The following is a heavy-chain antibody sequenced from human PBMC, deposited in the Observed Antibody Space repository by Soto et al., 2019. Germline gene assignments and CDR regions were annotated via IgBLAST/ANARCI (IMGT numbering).Heavy chain of an antibody. CDR2: ISSSSSTI. CDR3: ARVLRAYYYYYMDV. J-gene: IGHJ6*03. V-gene: IGHV3-48*01. Sequence: EVQLVESGGGLVQPGGSLRLSCAASGFTFSSYSMNWVRQAPGKGLEWVSYISSSSSTIYYAASVKGRFTISRDNAKNSLYLQMNSLRAEDTAVYYCARVLRAYYYYYMDVGGKGTTVTVSS. CDR1: GFTFSSYS.